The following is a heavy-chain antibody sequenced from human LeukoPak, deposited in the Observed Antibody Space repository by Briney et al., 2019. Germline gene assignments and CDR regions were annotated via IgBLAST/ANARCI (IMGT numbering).Heavy chain of an antibody. Sequence: GGSLRLSCAASGFTFSTHWMHWVRQAPGKGLVWVSRTNSDASSTDYADSVKGRFTISRDNSKNTLYLQMNSLRAEDTAVYYCARDGAGITMIVNWGQGTLVTVSS. CDR3: ARDGAGITMIVN. CDR1: GFTFSTHW. J-gene: IGHJ4*02. CDR2: TNSDASST. V-gene: IGHV3-74*01. D-gene: IGHD3-22*01.